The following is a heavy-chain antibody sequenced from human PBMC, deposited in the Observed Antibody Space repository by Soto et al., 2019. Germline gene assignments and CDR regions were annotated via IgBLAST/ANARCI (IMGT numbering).Heavy chain of an antibody. Sequence: SVKVSCKASGYTFTSYAMHWVRQAPGQRLEWMGWINAGNGNTKYSQKFQGRVTITRDTSASTAYMELSSLRSEDTAVYYCARDVEMATIRYYFDYWGQGTLVTVSS. D-gene: IGHD5-12*01. CDR1: GYTFTSYA. CDR3: ARDVEMATIRYYFDY. CDR2: INAGNGNT. V-gene: IGHV1-3*01. J-gene: IGHJ4*02.